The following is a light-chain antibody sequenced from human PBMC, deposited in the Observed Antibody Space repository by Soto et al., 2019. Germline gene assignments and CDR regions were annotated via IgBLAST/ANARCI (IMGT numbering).Light chain of an antibody. CDR3: QQSYSTPPWT. J-gene: IGKJ1*01. CDR1: QSISSY. Sequence: DIQMTQSPSSLSASVGDRVTITCRASQSISSYLNWYQQKPGKAPKLLIYAASSLQSGVPSRFSGSGSGTDFTLTISSLQPEDFATYYCQQSYSTPPWTFGQATKV. V-gene: IGKV1-39*01. CDR2: AAS.